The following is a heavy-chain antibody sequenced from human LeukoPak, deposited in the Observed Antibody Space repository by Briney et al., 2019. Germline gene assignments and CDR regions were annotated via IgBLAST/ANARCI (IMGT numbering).Heavy chain of an antibody. CDR1: GFTFDYYT. J-gene: IGHJ4*02. D-gene: IGHD6-19*01. Sequence: GGSLRLSCAASGFTFDYYTLHWVRHAPGRGLEWVSAISGSGGSTYYADSVKGRSTISRDNSKNTLYLQMNSLRAEDTAVYYCATCKQWLVDYCGQGTRVTVTS. V-gene: IGHV3-23*01. CDR2: ISGSGGST. CDR3: ATCKQWLVDY.